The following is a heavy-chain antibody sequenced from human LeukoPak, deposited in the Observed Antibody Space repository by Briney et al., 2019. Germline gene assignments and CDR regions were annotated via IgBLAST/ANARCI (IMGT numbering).Heavy chain of an antibody. V-gene: IGHV4-61*01. Sequence: SETLSLTCTVSGGSVSSGSYYWSWIRQPPGKGLEWIGYIYYSGSINYNPSLKSRVTISVDTSKNQFSLKLSSVTAADTAVYYCATDEAINYDSSGYLLYWGQGTLVTVSS. CDR1: GGSVSSGSYY. J-gene: IGHJ4*02. CDR2: IYYSGSI. D-gene: IGHD3-22*01. CDR3: ATDEAINYDSSGYLLY.